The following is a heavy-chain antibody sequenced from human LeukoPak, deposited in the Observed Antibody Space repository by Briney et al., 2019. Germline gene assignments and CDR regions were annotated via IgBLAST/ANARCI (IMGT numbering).Heavy chain of an antibody. CDR3: ARDVGASAPDAFDI. V-gene: IGHV3-21*01. Sequence: GGSLRLSCTASGFTFSTDNMNWVRQAPGKGLEWVSSISTSSNYIYYADSVKGQFTISRDNAKNSLYLQMNSLRVEDTDVYYCARDVGASAPDAFDIWGQGTMVTVSS. CDR1: GFTFSTDN. CDR2: ISTSSNYI. D-gene: IGHD1-26*01. J-gene: IGHJ3*02.